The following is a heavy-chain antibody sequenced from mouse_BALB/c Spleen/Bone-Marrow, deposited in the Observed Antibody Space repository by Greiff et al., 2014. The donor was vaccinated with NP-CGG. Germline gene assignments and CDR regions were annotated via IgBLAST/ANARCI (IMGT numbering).Heavy chain of an antibody. D-gene: IGHD1-1*01. J-gene: IGHJ2*01. CDR1: GFNIKDTY. Sequence: VQLKQSGAELVKPGASVKLSCTASGFNIKDTYMHWVKQRPEQGLEWIGKIDPGNGNTKYDPKFQGKATITANTSSTAAYLQLSSLTSEDTAVYYCAYGSSYDYFDYWGQGTTLTVSS. CDR2: IDPGNGNT. CDR3: AYGSSYDYFDY. V-gene: IGHV14-3*02.